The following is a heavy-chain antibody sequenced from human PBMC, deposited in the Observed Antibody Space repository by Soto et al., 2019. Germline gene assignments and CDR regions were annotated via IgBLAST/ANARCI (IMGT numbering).Heavy chain of an antibody. CDR1: GYPFVSHG. J-gene: IGHJ6*03. Sequence: ASVKVSCKASGYPFVSHGISWVRQAPGQGPEWIGWVSGHNGNTYYAQRFQGRVTITTDTSTNTAYMELRSLRSDDTAVYYCARGTIVERPYFYMDVWGKGTTVTVSS. CDR3: ARGTIVERPYFYMDV. CDR2: VSGHNGNT. D-gene: IGHD2-15*01. V-gene: IGHV1-18*01.